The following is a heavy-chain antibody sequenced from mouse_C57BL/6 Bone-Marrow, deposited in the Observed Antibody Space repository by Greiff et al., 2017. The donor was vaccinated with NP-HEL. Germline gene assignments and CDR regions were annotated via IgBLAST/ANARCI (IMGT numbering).Heavy chain of an antibody. V-gene: IGHV1-64*01. D-gene: IGHD1-1*01. CDR1: GYTFTSYW. J-gene: IGHJ3*01. Sequence: VKLQQPGAELVKPGASVKLSCKASGYTFTSYWMHWVKQRPGQGLEWIGMIHPNSGSTNYNEKFKSKATLTVDKSSSTAYMQLSSLTSEDSAVYYCASFITTVVRGFAYWGQGTLVTVSA. CDR2: IHPNSGST. CDR3: ASFITTVVRGFAY.